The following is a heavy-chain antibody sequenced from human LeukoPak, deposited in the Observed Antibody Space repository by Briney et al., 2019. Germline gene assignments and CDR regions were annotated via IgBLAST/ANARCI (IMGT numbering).Heavy chain of an antibody. J-gene: IGHJ4*02. CDR1: GFTFSSHG. CDR2: IWYDGSNK. CDR3: AREEGYGDYEVDY. Sequence: GGSLRLSCAASGFTFSSHGMHWVRQAPGKGLEWVAVIWYDGSNKYYADSVKGRFTISRDNSKNTLYLQMNSLRAEDTAVYYCAREEGYGDYEVDYWGQGTLVTVSS. D-gene: IGHD4-17*01. V-gene: IGHV3-33*01.